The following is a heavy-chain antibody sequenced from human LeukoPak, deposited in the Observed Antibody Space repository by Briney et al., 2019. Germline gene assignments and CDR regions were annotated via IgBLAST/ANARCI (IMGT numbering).Heavy chain of an antibody. CDR3: AKEARGIAVASPVDY. D-gene: IGHD6-19*01. CDR2: ISGNGGNT. V-gene: IGHV3-23*01. Sequence: PGGSLRLSCAASGFTFTNYAMSWVRQAPGKGLEWVSAISGNGGNTYYADSVEGRFTISRDNSKNTLYLQMDRLRAEDTAVYYCAKEARGIAVASPVDYWGQGTLVTVSS. CDR1: GFTFTNYA. J-gene: IGHJ4*02.